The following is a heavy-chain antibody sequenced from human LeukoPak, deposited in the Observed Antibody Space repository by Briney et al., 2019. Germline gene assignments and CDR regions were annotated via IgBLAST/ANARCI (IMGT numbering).Heavy chain of an antibody. J-gene: IGHJ5*02. CDR3: ARDPDGGANWFDP. CDR2: ISRTNSYL. V-gene: IGHV3-21*01. CDR1: GFTFSSYT. D-gene: IGHD4-23*01. Sequence: PGGSLRLSCAASGFTFSSYTMIWVRQAPGKGLEWVSSISRTNSYLYYADSVKGRFTISRDNAKNSLYLQMNSLRAEDTAVYYCARDPDGGANWFDPWGQGTLVTVSS.